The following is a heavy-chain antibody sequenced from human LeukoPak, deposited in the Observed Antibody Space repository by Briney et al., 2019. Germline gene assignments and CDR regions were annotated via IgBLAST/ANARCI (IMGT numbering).Heavy chain of an antibody. CDR3: AKANKKYCGGDCYIDY. J-gene: IGHJ4*02. CDR1: RFTFSSYA. CDR2: IWYDGSNK. Sequence: GGSLRLSCAASRFTFSSYAMHWVRQAPGKGLEWVAVIWYDGSNKYYADSVKGRFTISRDHSKNTLYLQMKSLRAEDTAVYYCAKANKKYCGGDCYIDYWGQGTLVTVSS. D-gene: IGHD2-21*02. V-gene: IGHV3-33*06.